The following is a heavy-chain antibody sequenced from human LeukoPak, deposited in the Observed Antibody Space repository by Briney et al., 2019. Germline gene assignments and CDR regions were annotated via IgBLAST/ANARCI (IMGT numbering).Heavy chain of an antibody. CDR3: ARDTYYYDSSGYSIFDY. CDR2: IYTSGST. D-gene: IGHD3-22*01. V-gene: IGHV4-61*02. J-gene: IGHJ4*02. CDR1: GGSISSSNYY. Sequence: SETLSLTCTVSGGSISSSNYYWSWIRQPAGKGLEWIGRIYTSGSTNYNPSLKSRVTISVDTSKNQFSLKLSSVTAADTAVYYCARDTYYYDSSGYSIFDYWGQGTLVTVSS.